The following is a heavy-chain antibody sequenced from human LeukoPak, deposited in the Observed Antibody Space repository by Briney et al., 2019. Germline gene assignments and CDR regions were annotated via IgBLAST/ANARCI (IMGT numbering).Heavy chain of an antibody. CDR1: GFTVSTNY. V-gene: IGHV3-66*01. D-gene: IGHD3-10*01. J-gene: IGHJ4*02. Sequence: QPGGSLRLSCAASGFTVSTNYLSWVRQVPGKGLEWVSVIYSGDTTFYADSVRGKFTISRDNSKKTLYLQMNSLRAEDTAVYYCASILSSSSGYYCDFWGQGTLVTVSS. CDR2: IYSGDTT. CDR3: ASILSSSSGYYCDF.